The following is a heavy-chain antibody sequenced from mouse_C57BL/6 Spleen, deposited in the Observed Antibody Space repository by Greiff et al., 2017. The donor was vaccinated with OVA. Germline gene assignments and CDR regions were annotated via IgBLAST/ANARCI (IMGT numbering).Heavy chain of an antibody. V-gene: IGHV1-80*01. CDR2: IYPGDGDT. J-gene: IGHJ2*01. D-gene: IGHD2-5*01. Sequence: VQLVESGAELVKPGASVKISCKASGYAFSSYWMNWVKQRPGKGLEWIGQIYPGDGDTNYNGKFKGKATLTADKSSSTAYMQLSSLTSEDSAVYFCARRGVYSNYYFDYWGQGTTLTVSS. CDR1: GYAFSSYW. CDR3: ARRGVYSNYYFDY.